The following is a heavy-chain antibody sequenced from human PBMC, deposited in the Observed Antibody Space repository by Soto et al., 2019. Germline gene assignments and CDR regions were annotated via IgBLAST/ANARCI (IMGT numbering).Heavy chain of an antibody. CDR3: ARDAGYCNSVSCYPYNMDV. D-gene: IGHD2-15*01. J-gene: IGHJ6*02. CDR1: GESISSGDHY. V-gene: IGHV4-30-4*01. Sequence: SETLSRTCTVSGESISSGDHYWSGVRQSPGEGLEWIGFIYYSGNTYYNPSLKSRVSMSVDTSNNQFSLKLNSVTAADTAVYYCARDAGYCNSVSCYPYNMDVWGQGTTVTVSS. CDR2: IYYSGNT.